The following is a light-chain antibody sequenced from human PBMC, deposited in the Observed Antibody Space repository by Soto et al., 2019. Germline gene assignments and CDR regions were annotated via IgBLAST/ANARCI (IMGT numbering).Light chain of an antibody. V-gene: IGKV1-5*01. CDR2: DAS. CDR3: QQYNSYSPERT. J-gene: IGKJ1*01. Sequence: DIQMTQSPSTLSASVGDRVTITCRASQSISSWLAWYQQKPGKAPKLLIYDASSLESGVPSRFSGSGSGTEFTLTISSLQPDDFATYYCQQYNSYSPERTFDQGTKVEIK. CDR1: QSISSW.